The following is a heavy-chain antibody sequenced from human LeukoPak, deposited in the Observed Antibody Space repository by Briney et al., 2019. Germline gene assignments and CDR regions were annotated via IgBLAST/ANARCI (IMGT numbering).Heavy chain of an antibody. CDR1: GFTFSNYA. D-gene: IGHD6-19*01. CDR3: ARDLAVAGTDRRYYFDY. CDR2: ISYDGSNK. V-gene: IGHV3-30-3*01. J-gene: IGHJ4*02. Sequence: PGGSLRLSCAASGFTFSNYAMHWVRQAPGKGLEWVAVISYDGSNKYYADSVKGRFTISRDNSKNSLYLQMNSLRAEDTAVYYCARDLAVAGTDRRYYFDYWGQGTLVTVSS.